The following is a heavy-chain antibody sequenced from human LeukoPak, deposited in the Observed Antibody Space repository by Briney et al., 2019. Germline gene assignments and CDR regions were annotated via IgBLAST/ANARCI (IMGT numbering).Heavy chain of an antibody. CDR1: GFTFSSYS. D-gene: IGHD5-24*01. Sequence: GGSLRLSCAASGFTFSSYSMNWVRQAPGKGLEWVSYISSSSSTIYYADSVKGRFTISRDNAKNSLYLQMNSLRAEDTAVYYCARTEWLHLDYWGQGTLVTVSS. CDR3: ARTEWLHLDY. V-gene: IGHV3-48*04. CDR2: ISSSSSTI. J-gene: IGHJ4*02.